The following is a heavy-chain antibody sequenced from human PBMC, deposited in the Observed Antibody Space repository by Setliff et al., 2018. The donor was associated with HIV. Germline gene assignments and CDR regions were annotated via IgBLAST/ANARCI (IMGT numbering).Heavy chain of an antibody. J-gene: IGHJ4*02. Sequence: PSETLSLTCAVYGGSFSGYYWSWIRQPPGKGLEWIGEINHSGSTNYNPSLKSRVTISIDTSNNQISLRLSSVTAADTAVYSCVRHLSEMAMVDHWGQGTLVTVSS. V-gene: IGHV4-34*01. CDR1: GGSFSGYY. CDR3: VRHLSEMAMVDH. CDR2: INHSGST.